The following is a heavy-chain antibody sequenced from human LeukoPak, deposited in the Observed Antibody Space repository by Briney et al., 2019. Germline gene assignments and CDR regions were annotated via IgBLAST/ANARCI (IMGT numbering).Heavy chain of an antibody. D-gene: IGHD2-15*01. CDR1: GFTFSSYW. CDR2: IKQDGSEK. CDR3: ARGSGYCSGGSCYAGDY. J-gene: IGHJ4*02. Sequence: GGSLRLSCAASGFTFSSYWMSWVRQAPGKGLEWVANIKQDGSEKYYVDSVKGRFTISRDNAKNSLYLQMNSLRAEDTAVYYCARGSGYCSGGSCYAGDYWGQGTLSPSPQ. V-gene: IGHV3-7*01.